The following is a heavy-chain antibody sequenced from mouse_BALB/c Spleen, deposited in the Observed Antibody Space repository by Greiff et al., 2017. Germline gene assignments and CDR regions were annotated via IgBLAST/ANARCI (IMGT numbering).Heavy chain of an antibody. CDR3: ARGGSSGWFAY. CDR1: GFSLTSYG. D-gene: IGHD3-1*01. J-gene: IGHJ3*01. CDR2: IWSGGST. Sequence: VQLKESGPGLVQPSQSLSITCTVSGFSLTSYGVHWVRQSPGKGLEWLGVIWSGGSTDYNAAFISRLSISKDNSKSQVFFKMNSLQANDTAIYYCARGGSSGWFAYWGQGTLVTVSA. V-gene: IGHV2-2*02.